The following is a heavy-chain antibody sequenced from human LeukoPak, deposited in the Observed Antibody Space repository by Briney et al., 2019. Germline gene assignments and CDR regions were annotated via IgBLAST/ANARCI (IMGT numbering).Heavy chain of an antibody. J-gene: IGHJ4*02. V-gene: IGHV4-59*01. Sequence: SETLSLTCTVSGGSFSTNYWSWIRQPPGKGLEWIGLIYYSGSTDYNPSLKSRVTMSLDTSKNQFSLKLSSLTAADTAVYYCVRAVISFGAAVAKGFDCWGQGTLVTVSS. CDR3: VRAVISFGAAVAKGFDC. CDR1: GGSFSTNY. CDR2: IYYSGST. D-gene: IGHD3-16*01.